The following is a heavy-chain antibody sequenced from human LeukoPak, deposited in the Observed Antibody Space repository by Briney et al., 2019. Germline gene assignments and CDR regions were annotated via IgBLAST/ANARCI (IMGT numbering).Heavy chain of an antibody. CDR2: IAYDGSNM. J-gene: IGHJ4*02. CDR1: GFTFSRNA. D-gene: IGHD3-9*01. Sequence: PGGSLRLSCAASGFTFSRNAMHWVRQAPGKGLEWVAVIAYDGSNMYYADSVKGRFTISRDNAKNSLYLQMNSLRAEDTAVYYCARTVTGRNDNWGQGTLVTVSS. CDR3: ARTVTGRNDN. V-gene: IGHV3-30-3*01.